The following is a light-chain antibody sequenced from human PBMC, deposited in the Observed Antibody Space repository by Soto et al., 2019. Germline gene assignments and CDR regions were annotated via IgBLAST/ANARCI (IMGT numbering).Light chain of an antibody. CDR2: DSS. Sequence: DIQMTQSPSTLSASVGDRVTINCRARQSISRWLAWYQQKPGKAPKVLIYDSSTLGKGVPSRFSGSGSGTEFTLAFSSLQPDDFATYFCQQYNGHFYSFGQRTKLEIK. J-gene: IGKJ2*01. V-gene: IGKV1-5*01. CDR1: QSISRW. CDR3: QQYNGHFYS.